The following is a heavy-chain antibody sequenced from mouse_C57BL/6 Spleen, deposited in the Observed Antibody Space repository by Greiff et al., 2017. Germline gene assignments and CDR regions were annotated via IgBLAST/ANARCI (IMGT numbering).Heavy chain of an antibody. J-gene: IGHJ3*01. V-gene: IGHV1-69*01. Sequence: QVQLQQPGAELVMPGASVKLSCKASGYTFTSYWMHWVKQRPGQGLEWIGEIDPSDSYTNYNQKFKGKSTLTVDKSSSTAYMQLSSLTSEDSAVYYCARMDYGSCVFAYWGQGTLVTVSA. CDR2: IDPSDSYT. D-gene: IGHD1-1*01. CDR1: GYTFTSYW. CDR3: ARMDYGSCVFAY.